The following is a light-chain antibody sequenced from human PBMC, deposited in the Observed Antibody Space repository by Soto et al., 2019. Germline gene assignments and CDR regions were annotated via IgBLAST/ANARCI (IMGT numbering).Light chain of an antibody. Sequence: QSVLTQPPSASGTPGQRVTFSCSGSTSNIGSNAVNWYQQLPGTAPKLLIYSNERRPSGVPDRFSGSKSGTSASLAISGLQSEDEADYYCTAWDDSLNGRLFGGGTKLTVL. V-gene: IGLV1-44*01. CDR2: SNE. CDR1: TSNIGSNA. CDR3: TAWDDSLNGRL. J-gene: IGLJ2*01.